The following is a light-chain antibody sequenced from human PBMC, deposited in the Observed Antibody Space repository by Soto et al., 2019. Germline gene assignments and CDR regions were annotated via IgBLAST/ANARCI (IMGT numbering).Light chain of an antibody. Sequence: EIVLTQSPGTLSLSPGEGATRAGSAAQHLTNNYLAWYQQRPGQAPRLLIYGAPSRATGIPDRFSGSGSGTDFTLTIRRLEPEDFAMYYCQHYGSSSITFGQGTRLEIK. CDR1: QHLTNNY. CDR3: QHYGSSSIT. J-gene: IGKJ5*01. V-gene: IGKV3-20*01. CDR2: GAP.